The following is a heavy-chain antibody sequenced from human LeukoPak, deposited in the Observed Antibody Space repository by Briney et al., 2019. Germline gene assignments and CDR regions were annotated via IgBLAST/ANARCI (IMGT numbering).Heavy chain of an antibody. CDR1: GGSISSYY. V-gene: IGHV4-59*08. CDR2: IYYSGST. Sequence: PSETLSLTCTVSGGSISSYYWSWIRQPPGKGLEWIGYIYYSGSTNYNPSLKSRVTISVDTSKNQFSLKLSSVTAADTAVYYCARPQGVASVWDFDYWGQGTLVTVSS. D-gene: IGHD5-12*01. CDR3: ARPQGVASVWDFDY. J-gene: IGHJ4*02.